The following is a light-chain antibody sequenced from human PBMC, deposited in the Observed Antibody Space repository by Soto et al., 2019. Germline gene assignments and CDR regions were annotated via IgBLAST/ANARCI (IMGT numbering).Light chain of an antibody. V-gene: IGKV4-1*01. CDR3: QKYYSTPWT. J-gene: IGKJ1*01. CDR2: WAS. CDR1: QSVLYSSNNKNY. Sequence: DIVMTQSPDSLAVSLCERATINCKSSQSVLYSSNNKNYLAWYQQKPGQPPKLLIYWASTRESGVPDRFSGSGSGTDFTLTIRRLQAEDVAVYYCQKYYSTPWTFGQGTKVDI.